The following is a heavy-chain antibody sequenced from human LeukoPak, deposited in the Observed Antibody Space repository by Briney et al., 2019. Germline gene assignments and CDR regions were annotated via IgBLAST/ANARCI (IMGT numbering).Heavy chain of an antibody. CDR1: GFTFSSYG. D-gene: IGHD4-17*01. CDR2: ISYDGSNK. CDR3: AKDPNGDYVGAFDM. J-gene: IGHJ3*02. V-gene: IGHV3-30*18. Sequence: GSLRLSCAASGFTFSSYGMHWVRQAPGKGLEWVAVISYDGSNKYYADSVEGRFTISRDNSKNTLYLQMNSLRVEDTAVYYCAKDPNGDYVGAFDMWGQGTMVTVSS.